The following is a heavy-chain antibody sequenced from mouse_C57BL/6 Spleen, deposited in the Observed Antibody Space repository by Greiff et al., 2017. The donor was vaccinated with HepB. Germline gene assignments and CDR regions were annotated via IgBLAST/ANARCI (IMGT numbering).Heavy chain of an antibody. CDR1: GYTFTEYT. J-gene: IGHJ3*01. CDR2: FYPGSGSI. CDR3: ARHEGESYDGYCPCAY. Sequence: VQLQQSGAELVKPGASVKLSCKASGYTFTEYTIHWVKQRSGQGLEGIGWFYPGSGSIKYNEKFKDKATLPADKFSRKVYMELSRLTSEDSAVYFCARHEGESYDGYCPCAYWGQGARVTVSA. V-gene: IGHV1-62-2*01. D-gene: IGHD2-3*01.